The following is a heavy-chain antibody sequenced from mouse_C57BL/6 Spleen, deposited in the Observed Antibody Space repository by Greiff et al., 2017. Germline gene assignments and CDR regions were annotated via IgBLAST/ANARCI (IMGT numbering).Heavy chain of an antibody. CDR3: ARKDYGSSLYWYFDV. Sequence: EVKLMESGGDLVKPGGSLKLSCAASGFTFSSYGMSWVRQTPDKRLEWVATISSGVSYTYNPDSVKGRFTISRDNAKNTLYLQMSSLKSEDTAMYYVARKDYGSSLYWYFDVWGTGTTVTVSS. V-gene: IGHV5-6*01. J-gene: IGHJ1*03. D-gene: IGHD1-1*01. CDR1: GFTFSSYG. CDR2: ISSGVSYT.